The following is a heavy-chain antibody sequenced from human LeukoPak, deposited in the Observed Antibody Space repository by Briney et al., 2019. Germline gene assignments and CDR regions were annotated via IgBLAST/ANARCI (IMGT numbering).Heavy chain of an antibody. V-gene: IGHV4-59*01. J-gene: IGHJ4*02. D-gene: IGHD2-21*01. Sequence: SETLSLTCTVSGESISGFYWTWIRQPLGKGLEWIGYIYYSGSTNYNPSLKSRVTISVDTSKNQFSLKLSSVTAADTAVYYCARGVVIAPQTFDYWGQGTLVTVSS. CDR2: IYYSGST. CDR1: GESISGFY. CDR3: ARGVVIAPQTFDY.